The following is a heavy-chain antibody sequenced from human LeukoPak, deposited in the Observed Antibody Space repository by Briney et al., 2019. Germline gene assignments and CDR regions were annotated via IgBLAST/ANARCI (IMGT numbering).Heavy chain of an antibody. J-gene: IGHJ4*02. V-gene: IGHV1-24*01. D-gene: IGHD1-26*01. CDR1: GYTLTELS. Sequence: GASVKVSCKVSGYTLTELSMHWVRQAPGKGLEWMGGFEPEDGETIYAQKFQGRVTMTEDTSTDTAYMELSSLRSEDTAVYYCATASRDSGRTQYYFDYWGQGTLVTVSS. CDR3: ATASRDSGRTQYYFDY. CDR2: FEPEDGET.